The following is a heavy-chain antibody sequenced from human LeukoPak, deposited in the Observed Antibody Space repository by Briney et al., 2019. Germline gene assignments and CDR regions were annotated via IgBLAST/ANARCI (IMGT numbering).Heavy chain of an antibody. J-gene: IGHJ4*02. D-gene: IGHD2/OR15-2a*01. CDR3: VSFYETY. V-gene: IGHV3-74*01. CDR2: INSDGSWT. Sequence: GGSLRLSCTASGFTFSSYTMSWVRQAPGKGLVWVSHINSDGSWTSYADSVKGRFTISKDNAKNTVYLQMNSLRAEDTAVYYCVSFYETYWGRGTLVTVSS. CDR1: GFTFSSYT.